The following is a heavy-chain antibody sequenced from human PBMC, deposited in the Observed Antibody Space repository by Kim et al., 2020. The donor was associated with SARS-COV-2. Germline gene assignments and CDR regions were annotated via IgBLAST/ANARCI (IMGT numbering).Heavy chain of an antibody. CDR1: GGSISSYY. D-gene: IGHD6-13*01. Sequence: SETLSLTCTVSGGSISSYYWSWIRQPPGKGLEWIGYIYYSGSTNYNPSLKSRVTISVDTSKNQFSLELSSVTAADTAVYYCARRVYDSGIAAAGNYMDVWGKGTTVTVSS. J-gene: IGHJ6*03. CDR2: IYYSGST. V-gene: IGHV4-59*08. CDR3: ARRVYDSGIAAAGNYMDV.